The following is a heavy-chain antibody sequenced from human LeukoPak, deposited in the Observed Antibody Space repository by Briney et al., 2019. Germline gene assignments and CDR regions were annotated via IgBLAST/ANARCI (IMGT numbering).Heavy chain of an antibody. Sequence: TGGSLRLSCAASGFTVSSSYISWVRQAPGKGLEWVSVIYSGGSTYYADSVKGRFTISRDNSKNTLHLQMNSLRAEDTAVYCCARAREGCTNYAFDIWGQGTVVTVSS. CDR1: GFTVSSSY. V-gene: IGHV3-53*01. CDR3: ARAREGCTNYAFDI. J-gene: IGHJ3*02. D-gene: IGHD2-8*01. CDR2: IYSGGST.